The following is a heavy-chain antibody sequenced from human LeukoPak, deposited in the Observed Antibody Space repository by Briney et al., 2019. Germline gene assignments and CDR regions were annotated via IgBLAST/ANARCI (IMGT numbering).Heavy chain of an antibody. D-gene: IGHD3-22*01. J-gene: IGHJ5*02. CDR2: ISGSGGST. CDR3: AKGRETYYYDSSAYNWFDP. V-gene: IGHV3-23*01. CDR1: GFTFSSYA. Sequence: GESLRLSCAASGFTFSSYAMSWVRQAPGKGLEWVSAISGSGGSTYYADSVKGRFTISRDNSKNTLYLQMNSLRAEDTAVYYCAKGRETYYYDSSAYNWFDPWGQGTLVTVSS.